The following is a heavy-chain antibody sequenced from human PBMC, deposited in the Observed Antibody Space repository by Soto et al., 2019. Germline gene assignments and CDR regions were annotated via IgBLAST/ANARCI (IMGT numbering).Heavy chain of an antibody. D-gene: IGHD6-19*01. J-gene: IGHJ5*02. CDR1: GLTFSSYA. CDR3: AKDPTTYSSGPNP. V-gene: IGHV3-23*01. Sequence: GSLSLSCAASGLTFSSYAMIWVRQAPGKGLEWVSAISGSGGSTYYADSVKGRFTISRDNSKNTLYLQMNSLRAEDTAVYYCAKDPTTYSSGPNPWGQGTLVTVSS. CDR2: ISGSGGST.